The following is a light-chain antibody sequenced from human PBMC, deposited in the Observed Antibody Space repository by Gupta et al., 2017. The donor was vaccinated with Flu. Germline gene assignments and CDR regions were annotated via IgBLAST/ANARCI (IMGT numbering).Light chain of an antibody. CDR2: EDN. V-gene: IGLV6-57*01. CDR1: SGSIASKF. CDR3: QSCDGRNLWV. Sequence: VTISCTRSSGSIASKFEQWYQQRPGSSPTTVIYEDNQRPSGVPDRFSCSIDSSSNSASLTISGLKTEDEADYYCQSCDGRNLWVLGGGTKLTVL. J-gene: IGLJ3*02.